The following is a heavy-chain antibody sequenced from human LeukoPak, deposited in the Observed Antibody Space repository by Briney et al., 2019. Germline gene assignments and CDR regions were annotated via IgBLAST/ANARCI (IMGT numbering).Heavy chain of an antibody. CDR1: GFTFSSYW. CDR2: IKQDGSEK. J-gene: IGHJ5*02. D-gene: IGHD3-9*01. V-gene: IGHV3-7*01. Sequence: PGGSLRLSCAASGFTFSSYWMSWARQAPGKGLEWVANIKQDGSEKYYVDSVKGRFTISRDNAKNSLYLQMNSLRAEDTAVYYCAREFSKGRYFDWLSQSNRFDPWGQGTLVTVSS. CDR3: AREFSKGRYFDWLSQSNRFDP.